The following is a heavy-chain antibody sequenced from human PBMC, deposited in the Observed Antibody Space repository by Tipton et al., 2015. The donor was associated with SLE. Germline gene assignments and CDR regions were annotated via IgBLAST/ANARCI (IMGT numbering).Heavy chain of an antibody. V-gene: IGHV4-61*02. D-gene: IGHD4-23*01. CDR1: CGSITSGSFF. CDR3: ARESVITPRNALDI. J-gene: IGHJ3*02. CDR2: LYTSGTI. Sequence: TLSLTCTVSCGSITSGSFFYNWIRQPPGKGLEWIGRLYTSGTIDYNPSLKRRVTISRDTSKNQFSLDLNSVTAADTARYYCARESVITPRNALDIWGQGAMVTVSS.